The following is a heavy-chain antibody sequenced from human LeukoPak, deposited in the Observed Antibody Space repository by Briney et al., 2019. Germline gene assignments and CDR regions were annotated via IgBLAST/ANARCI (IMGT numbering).Heavy chain of an antibody. Sequence: ASVKVSFEASGYTFTSYSITWVRQAPGQGLEWMGWINPYNGKTNYAQKFQGRVTMTTDTSTNTVYMELTCLTSDDTAVYYCAGDSLQICGGDCYCFDDWGQGTLVTVSS. J-gene: IGHJ4*02. D-gene: IGHD2-21*02. CDR3: AGDSLQICGGDCYCFDD. CDR2: INPYNGKT. V-gene: IGHV1-18*01. CDR1: GYTFTSYS.